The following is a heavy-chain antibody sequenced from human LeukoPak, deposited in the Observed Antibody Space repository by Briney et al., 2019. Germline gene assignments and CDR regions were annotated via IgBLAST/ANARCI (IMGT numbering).Heavy chain of an antibody. D-gene: IGHD1-1*01. Sequence: GASVKVSCKVSGYTLTELSMHWVRQAPGKGLEWMGGFDPEDGETIYAQKFQGRVTMTEDTSTDTAYMELSSLRSEDTAVYYCATVSWNPFYFDYWGQGTLATVSS. V-gene: IGHV1-24*01. J-gene: IGHJ4*02. CDR3: ATVSWNPFYFDY. CDR1: GYTLTELS. CDR2: FDPEDGET.